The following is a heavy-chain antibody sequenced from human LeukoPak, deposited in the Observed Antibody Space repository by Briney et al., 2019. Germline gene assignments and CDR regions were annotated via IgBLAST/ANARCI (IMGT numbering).Heavy chain of an antibody. V-gene: IGHV4-4*07. CDR2: VSPSGDT. CDR3: ARGVIPAGMEYYHYMDV. Sequence: SETLSLTCTVSGGSISGYYRTWIRQPAGKGLEWIGRVSPSGDTNYKPSLKSRVTMSVDSSKKQFSLKVSSVTAADTAVYYCARGVIPAGMEYYHYMDVWGKGTTVTVSS. J-gene: IGHJ6*03. CDR1: GGSISGYY. D-gene: IGHD2-2*01.